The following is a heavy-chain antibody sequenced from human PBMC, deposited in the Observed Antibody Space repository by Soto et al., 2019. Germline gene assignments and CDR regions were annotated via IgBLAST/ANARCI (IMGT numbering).Heavy chain of an antibody. D-gene: IGHD1-26*01. CDR3: AKNQGVELVPLATVDWFDP. Sequence: EVQLLESGGGLVQRGGALRLSCAASGFPFSSYFMSWVRQAPGKGLEWVSGISGGGSNTFYADSVKGRFTISRDNSKSTVYLELNNLSAEDTAVYHCAKNQGVELVPLATVDWFDPWGQGSVVTVSS. V-gene: IGHV3-23*01. CDR1: GFPFSSYF. J-gene: IGHJ5*02. CDR2: ISGGGSNT.